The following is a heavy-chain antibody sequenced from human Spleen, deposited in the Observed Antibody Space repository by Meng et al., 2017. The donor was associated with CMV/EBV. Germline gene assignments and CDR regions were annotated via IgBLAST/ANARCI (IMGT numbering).Heavy chain of an antibody. CDR2: ISSSGTTI. D-gene: IGHD3-16*01. J-gene: IGHJ6*02. CDR3: ARDWGDAIMPHHYNGLDV. Sequence: GESLKISCAASGFTFYNYAMSWVRQAPGKGLEWVSYISSSGTTIYYAASVKGRFTTSRDNAKNSMYLQMNSLRVEDTAVYYCARDWGDAIMPHHYNGLDVWGQGTTVTVSS. V-gene: IGHV3-48*03. CDR1: GFTFYNYA.